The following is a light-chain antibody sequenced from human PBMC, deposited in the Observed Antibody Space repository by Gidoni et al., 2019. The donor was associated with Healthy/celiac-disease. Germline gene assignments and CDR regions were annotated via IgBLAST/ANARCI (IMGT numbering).Light chain of an antibody. CDR3: QHYNNCPPS. CDR2: GAS. J-gene: IGKJ2*01. CDR1: QSVSSN. Sequence: EIEMTQSPATLSVSTGERATLSCRASQSVSSNLAWYQQKPGQAPMLLIYGASTRATGIPARCSGSGSGTEFTLTISSLQSEDFAVYYCQHYNNCPPSFGQGTKLEIK. V-gene: IGKV3-15*01.